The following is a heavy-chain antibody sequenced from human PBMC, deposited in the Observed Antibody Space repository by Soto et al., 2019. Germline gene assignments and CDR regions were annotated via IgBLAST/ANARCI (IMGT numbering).Heavy chain of an antibody. CDR2: ISAYNGNT. V-gene: IGHV1-18*01. Sequence: QVQLVQSGAEVKKPGASVKVSCKASGYTFTSYGISWVRQAPGQGLEWMGWISAYNGNTNYAQKLQGRVTMTTATSASSAYMGLRSLRADDTAVYYCARASHIDVWSATDYYYGIVVWGQCTAVTVSS. D-gene: IGHD3-3*01. CDR3: ARASHIDVWSATDYYYGIVV. CDR1: GYTFTSYG. J-gene: IGHJ6*02.